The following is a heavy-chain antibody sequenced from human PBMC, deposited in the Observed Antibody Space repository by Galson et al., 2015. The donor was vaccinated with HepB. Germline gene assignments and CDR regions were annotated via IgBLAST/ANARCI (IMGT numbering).Heavy chain of an antibody. D-gene: IGHD3-10*01. CDR3: AKSPPLRGVIDY. V-gene: IGHV3-30*02. Sequence: LRLSCAASGFPFSSYGMHWVRQAPGKGLEWVTFIRSDGINKYYVDSVKGRFTISRDNSKNMLNLQMNNLRPEDTAVYYCAKSPPLRGVIDYWGQGTLVTVSS. CDR1: GFPFSSYG. CDR2: IRSDGINK. J-gene: IGHJ4*02.